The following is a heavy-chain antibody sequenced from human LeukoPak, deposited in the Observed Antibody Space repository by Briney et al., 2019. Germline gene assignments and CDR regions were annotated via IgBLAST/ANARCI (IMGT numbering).Heavy chain of an antibody. CDR2: IYTSGST. J-gene: IGHJ3*02. D-gene: IGHD6-19*01. CDR3: ARDQGAVAEHDAFDI. CDR1: GGSIRSYY. V-gene: IGHV4-4*07. Sequence: SETLSLTCTDSGGSIRSYYSSWIRHPPGKGLEWLVRIYTSGSTNYNPSLKCRATLSVDTSKQQFSLKLNSVTAADTAVYYCARDQGAVAEHDAFDIWGQGTMVTVSS.